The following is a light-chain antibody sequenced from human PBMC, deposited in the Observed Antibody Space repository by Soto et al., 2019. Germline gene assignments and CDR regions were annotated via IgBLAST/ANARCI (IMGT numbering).Light chain of an antibody. CDR1: QSVSSSY. J-gene: IGKJ1*01. V-gene: IGKV3-20*01. CDR2: GAS. CDR3: QQYGSSPPLT. Sequence: EIVLTQSPGTLSLSPGERATLSCRASQSVSSSYLAWYQQKPSQAPRLLIYGASSRATGIPDRFSGSGSGTDFTLTISRLEPEDFAVYYCQQYGSSPPLTFGQGTKV.